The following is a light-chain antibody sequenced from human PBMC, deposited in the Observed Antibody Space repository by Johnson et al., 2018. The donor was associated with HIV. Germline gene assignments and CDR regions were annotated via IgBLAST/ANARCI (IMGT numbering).Light chain of an antibody. V-gene: IGLV1-51*02. CDR1: SSNIGNNY. CDR3: GTWDSSLSPGGV. CDR2: ENN. J-gene: IGLJ1*01. Sequence: QSVLTQPPSVSAAPGQKVTISCSGSSSNIGNNYVSLYQQLPVRAPKLLIYENNKRPSGIPDRFSGSKSGTSATLGITGLQTGDEADDYCGTWDSSLSPGGVFGTGTQVT.